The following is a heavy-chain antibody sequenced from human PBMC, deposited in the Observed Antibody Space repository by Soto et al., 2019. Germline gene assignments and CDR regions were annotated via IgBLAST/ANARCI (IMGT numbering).Heavy chain of an antibody. D-gene: IGHD3-16*02. Sequence: PGGSLRLSCAASGFTFSSYWMSWVRQAPGKGLEWVANIKQDGSEKYYVDSVKGRFTISRDNAKNSLYLQMNSLRAEDTAVYYCVRETFLITFGGVFVRYYYMDVWGKGTTVTVPS. CDR3: VRETFLITFGGVFVRYYYMDV. CDR2: IKQDGSEK. V-gene: IGHV3-7*01. J-gene: IGHJ6*03. CDR1: GFTFSSYW.